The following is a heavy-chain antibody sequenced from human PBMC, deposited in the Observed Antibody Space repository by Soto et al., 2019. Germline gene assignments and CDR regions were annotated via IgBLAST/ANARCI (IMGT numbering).Heavy chain of an antibody. V-gene: IGHV1-18*01. CDR1: GYTFTSYG. CDR2: ISAYNGNT. J-gene: IGHJ4*02. D-gene: IGHD2-2*01. Sequence: QVQLVQSGAEVKKPGASVKVSCKASGYTFTSYGISWVRQAPGQGLEWMGWISAYNGNTHYAQKLQGRVTMTTDPSTSTAYMELRSLRSDDTAVYYCARAGYCSSTSCYRQDIVATEIDYWGQGTLVTVSS. CDR3: ARAGYCSSTSCYRQDIVATEIDY.